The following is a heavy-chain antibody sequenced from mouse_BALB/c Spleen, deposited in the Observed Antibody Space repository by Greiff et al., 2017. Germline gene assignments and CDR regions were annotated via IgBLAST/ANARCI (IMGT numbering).Heavy chain of an antibody. CDR2: INPSTGYT. J-gene: IGHJ2*01. D-gene: IGHD1-1*01. CDR1: GYTFTSYW. V-gene: IGHV1-7*01. CDR3: ARGLLRSPYFDY. Sequence: QVQLKQSGAELAKPGASVKMSCKASGYTFTSYWMHWVKQRPGQGLEWIGYINPSTGYTEYNQKFKDKATLTADKSSSTAYMQLSSLTSEDSAVYYCARGLLRSPYFDYWGQGTTLTVSS.